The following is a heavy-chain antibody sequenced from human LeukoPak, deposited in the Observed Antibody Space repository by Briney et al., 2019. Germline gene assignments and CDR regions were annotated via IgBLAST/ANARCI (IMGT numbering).Heavy chain of an antibody. Sequence: SETLSLTCAVSAYSISSGHYWGWIRQPPGKGLEWIGHIYHGGSTYYNPSLKSRVTISLDTSTNQFSLKLSSVTAADTVVYYCARTSVTGTLYYLDHWGQGTLVTVSS. V-gene: IGHV4-38-2*01. J-gene: IGHJ4*02. D-gene: IGHD6-19*01. CDR2: IYHGGST. CDR1: AYSISSGHY. CDR3: ARTSVTGTLYYLDH.